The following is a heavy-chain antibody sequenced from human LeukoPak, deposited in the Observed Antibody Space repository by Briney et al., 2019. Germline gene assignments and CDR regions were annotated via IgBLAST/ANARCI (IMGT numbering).Heavy chain of an antibody. CDR3: ARVTIYSGSIRRGYMDV. Sequence: GSLRLSCAASGFTVSSNYMSWVRQAPGKGLEWGSIIYSGGSTYYADSVKGRFTISRDNSKNTLYLQMNSLRAEDTAVYYCARVTIYSGSIRRGYMDVWGKGTTVTVSS. V-gene: IGHV3-53*01. J-gene: IGHJ6*03. CDR1: GFTVSSNY. CDR2: IYSGGST. D-gene: IGHD1-26*01.